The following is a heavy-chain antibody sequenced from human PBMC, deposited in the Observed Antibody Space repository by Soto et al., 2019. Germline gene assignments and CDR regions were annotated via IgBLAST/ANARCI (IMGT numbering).Heavy chain of an antibody. Sequence: ASVKVSCKVSGYTLTELSMHWVRQAPGKGLEWMGGFDPEDGETIYAQKFQGRVTITADESTSTAYMELSSLRSEDTAVYYCARGSIVVVVAATQGWFDPWGQGTLVTVSS. CDR2: FDPEDGET. V-gene: IGHV1-24*01. D-gene: IGHD2-15*01. J-gene: IGHJ5*02. CDR3: ARGSIVVVVAATQGWFDP. CDR1: GYTLTELS.